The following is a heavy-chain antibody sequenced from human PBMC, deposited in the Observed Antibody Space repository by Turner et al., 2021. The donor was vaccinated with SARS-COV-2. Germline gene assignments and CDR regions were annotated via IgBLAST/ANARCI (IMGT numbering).Heavy chain of an antibody. CDR2: VAYSGTT. CDR3: ARRVRTGNTGYYFDY. D-gene: IGHD1-7*01. CDR1: NGSIRSSSYH. V-gene: IGHV4-39*01. Sequence: QLQLHESGPGLVRPSQTLSLTCPVSNGSIRSSSYHWGWIRQPPGKGLEWIGSVAYSGTTYYFPSLKRRVTISVDTSKNQLSLKLSSVTAADTAVYYCARRVRTGNTGYYFDYWGQGTLVTVSS. J-gene: IGHJ4*02.